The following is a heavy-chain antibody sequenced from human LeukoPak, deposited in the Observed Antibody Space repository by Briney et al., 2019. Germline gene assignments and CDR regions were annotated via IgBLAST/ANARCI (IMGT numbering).Heavy chain of an antibody. J-gene: IGHJ4*02. CDR3: ARVGRLRWLQLDY. V-gene: IGHV4-39*07. Sequence: SETLSLTCTVSGGSISSGGYYWSWIRQPPGKGLEWIGEINHSGSTNYNPSLKSRVTISVDTSKNQFSLKLSSVTAADTAVYYCARVGRLRWLQLDYWGQGTLVTVSS. CDR1: GGSISSGGYY. CDR2: INHSGST. D-gene: IGHD5-24*01.